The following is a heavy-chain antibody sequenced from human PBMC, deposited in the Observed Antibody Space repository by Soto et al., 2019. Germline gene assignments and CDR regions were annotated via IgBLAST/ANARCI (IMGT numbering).Heavy chain of an antibody. V-gene: IGHV1-18*01. CDR3: ARDLLPMDV. CDR2: IRVYNGNT. Sequence: QVQLVQSGAEVKKPGASVKVSCKASGYTFTSYGISWVRQAPRQGLEWMGWIRVYNGNTNYALKLQGRATMTTDTSTSTAYMALRSLRSDATAMYFCARDLLPMDVWGQGTTVTVSS. CDR1: GYTFTSYG. J-gene: IGHJ6*02.